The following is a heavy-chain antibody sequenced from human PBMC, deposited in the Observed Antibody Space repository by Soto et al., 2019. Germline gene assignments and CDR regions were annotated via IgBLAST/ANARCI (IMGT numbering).Heavy chain of an antibody. J-gene: IGHJ4*02. V-gene: IGHV3-21*01. Sequence: EVQLVESGGGLVKPGGSLRLSCAASGFTFSSYSMNWVRQAPGKGLEWVSSISSSSSYIYYADSVKGRFTISRDNAKNALYLQINSLRAEDTAVYYCARDSGDFDYWGQGTLVTVSS. D-gene: IGHD7-27*01. CDR1: GFTFSSYS. CDR2: ISSSSSYI. CDR3: ARDSGDFDY.